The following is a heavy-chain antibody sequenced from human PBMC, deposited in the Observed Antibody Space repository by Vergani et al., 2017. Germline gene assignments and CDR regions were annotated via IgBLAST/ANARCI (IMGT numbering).Heavy chain of an antibody. CDR3: ARDRIPIAAAGTSWFDP. CDR1: GGTFSSYA. Sequence: QVQLVQSGAEVKKPGSSVKVSCKASGGTFSSYAISWVRQAPGQGLEWMGWINPNSGGTNYAQKFQGRVTMTRDTSISTAYMELSRLRSDDTAVYYCARDRIPIAAAGTSWFDPGGQGTLVTVSS. V-gene: IGHV1-2*02. D-gene: IGHD6-13*01. J-gene: IGHJ5*02. CDR2: INPNSGGT.